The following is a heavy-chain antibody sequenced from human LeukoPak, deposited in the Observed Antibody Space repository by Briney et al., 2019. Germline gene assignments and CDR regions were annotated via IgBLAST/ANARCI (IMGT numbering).Heavy chain of an antibody. CDR2: INPSGGST. V-gene: IGHV1-46*01. J-gene: IGHJ3*02. D-gene: IGHD3-22*01. CDR1: GYTFTSYY. CDR3: ATRQRIVVGLRAFDI. Sequence: GASVKVSCKASGYTFTSYYMHWVRQAPGQGLEWMGIINPSGGSTSYAQKFQGRVTMTRDTSTSTVYMELSSLRSEDTAVYYCATRQRIVVGLRAFDIWGQGTMVTVSS.